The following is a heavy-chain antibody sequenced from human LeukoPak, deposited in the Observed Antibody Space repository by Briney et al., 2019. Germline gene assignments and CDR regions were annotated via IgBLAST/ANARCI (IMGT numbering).Heavy chain of an antibody. CDR3: ARGYCSSTSCYAPYYYGMDV. J-gene: IGHJ6*02. V-gene: IGHV3-30-3*01. CDR1: GFTFSSYA. D-gene: IGHD2-2*01. Sequence: GESLRLSCAASGFTFSSYAMHWVRQAPGKGLEWVAVISYDGSNKYYADSVKGRFTISRDNSKNTLYLQMNSLRAEDTAVYYCARGYCSSTSCYAPYYYGMDVWGQGTTVTVSS. CDR2: ISYDGSNK.